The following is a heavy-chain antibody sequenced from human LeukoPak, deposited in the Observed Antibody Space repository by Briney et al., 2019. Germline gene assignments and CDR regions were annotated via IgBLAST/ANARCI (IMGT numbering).Heavy chain of an antibody. J-gene: IGHJ4*02. V-gene: IGHV4-39*01. CDR3: RRHAYYGFLSVYYISGGSFDY. CDR2: SYYSGST. Sequence: SETLSLTCTVSGGSISSSSYYWGWIRQPPGKGLEWIGSSYYSGSTYYNPSLKSRVTISVDTSKNLSSQMLSSVTDADTAVYYFRRHAYYGFLSVYYISGGSFDYWGQGSLVTVSS. D-gene: IGHD3-3*01. CDR1: GGSISSSSYY.